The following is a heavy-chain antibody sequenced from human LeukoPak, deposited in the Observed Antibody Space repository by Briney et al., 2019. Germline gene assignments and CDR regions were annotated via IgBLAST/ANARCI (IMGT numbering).Heavy chain of an antibody. D-gene: IGHD2-2*01. V-gene: IGHV4-39*01. J-gene: IGHJ5*02. CDR3: ARSYCSSTSCYEAGFDP. CDR2: IYYSGST. CDR1: GGSISSSSYY. Sequence: SETLSLTCTVSGGSISSSSYYWGWIRQPPGKGLEWIGSIYYSGSTYYNPSLKSRVTISVDTSKNQFSLKLSSVTAADTAVYYCARSYCSSTSCYEAGFDPWGQGTLVTVSP.